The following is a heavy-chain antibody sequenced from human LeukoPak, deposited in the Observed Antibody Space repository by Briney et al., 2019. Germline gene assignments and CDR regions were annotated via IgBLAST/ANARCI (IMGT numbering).Heavy chain of an antibody. CDR3: AKEGDSSGYSVFFDY. CDR1: GFTFSSYG. V-gene: IGHV3-33*06. J-gene: IGHJ4*02. D-gene: IGHD3-22*01. CDR2: IWYDGSNK. Sequence: GGSLRLSCAASGFTFSSYGMHWVRQAPGKGLEWVAVIWYDGSNKYYADSVKGRFTISRDNYKNTLYLQMNSLSAEDTAVYYCAKEGDSSGYSVFFDYWGQGTLVTVSS.